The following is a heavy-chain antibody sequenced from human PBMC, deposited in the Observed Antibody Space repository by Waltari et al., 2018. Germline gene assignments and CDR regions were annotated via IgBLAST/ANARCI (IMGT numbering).Heavy chain of an antibody. D-gene: IGHD3-3*01. Sequence: QVQLQQWGAGLLKPSETLSLTCAVYGGSFSGYYWSWIRQPPGKGLEWIGEINHSGSTNYNPSLKSRVTRSVDTSKNQFSLKLSAVTAADTAVYYCARGQKQYYDFWSGYYRSGYMDVWGKGTTVTVSS. CDR1: GGSFSGYY. V-gene: IGHV4-34*01. J-gene: IGHJ6*03. CDR3: ARGQKQYYDFWSGYYRSGYMDV. CDR2: INHSGST.